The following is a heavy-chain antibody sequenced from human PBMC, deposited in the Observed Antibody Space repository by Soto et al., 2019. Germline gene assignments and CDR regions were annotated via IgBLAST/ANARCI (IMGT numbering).Heavy chain of an antibody. V-gene: IGHV3-23*01. CDR3: AKQAFYGSGSKMAYFDY. Sequence: EGQLLESGGGLVQPGGSLRLSCAASAFTFSTYAMSWVRQAPGKGLEWVSFISGSGGSTYYADSVKGRFTISRDNSKNTLYLQMNSLRAEDTAVYYCAKQAFYGSGSKMAYFDYWGQGTLVTVSS. J-gene: IGHJ4*02. CDR2: ISGSGGST. D-gene: IGHD3-10*01. CDR1: AFTFSTYA.